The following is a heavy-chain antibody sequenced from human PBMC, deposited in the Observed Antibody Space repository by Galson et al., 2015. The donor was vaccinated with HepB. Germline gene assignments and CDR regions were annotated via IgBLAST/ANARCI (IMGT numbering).Heavy chain of an antibody. J-gene: IGHJ4*02. CDR1: GFTFSTYS. Sequence: SLRLSCAASGFTFSTYSMNWVRQAPGKGLEWVSYISSSFSSIYYADSVKGRFTISRDNAKSSLYLQMNSPRAEDTAIYYCARAYYDTAGGYYFDNWGQGTLVTVSS. CDR2: ISSSFSSI. V-gene: IGHV3-48*01. CDR3: ARAYYDTAGGYYFDN. D-gene: IGHD3-22*01.